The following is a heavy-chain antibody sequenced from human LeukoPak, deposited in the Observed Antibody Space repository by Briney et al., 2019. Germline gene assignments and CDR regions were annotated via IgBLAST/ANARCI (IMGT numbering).Heavy chain of an antibody. D-gene: IGHD3-22*01. CDR3: ARDQGLSPMNYYYYYYMDV. V-gene: IGHV4-4*08. CDR1: GGSISSYY. Sequence: SETLSLTCTVSGGSISSYYWSWIRQPPGKGLEWIGRIYTSGSTNYNPSLKSRVTISVDTSKNQFSLKLSSVTAADTAVYYCARDQGLSPMNYYYYYYMDVWGKGTTVTVSS. CDR2: IYTSGST. J-gene: IGHJ6*03.